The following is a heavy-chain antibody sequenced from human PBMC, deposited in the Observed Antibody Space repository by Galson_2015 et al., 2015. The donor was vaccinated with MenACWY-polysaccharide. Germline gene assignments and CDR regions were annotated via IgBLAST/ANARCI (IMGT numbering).Heavy chain of an antibody. CDR2: ISWNSGSL. Sequence: SLRLSCAASGFTFDDYAMHWGRQAPGKGLEWVSGISWNSGSLGYADSVKGRFTISRDNAKNSLYLQMNSLRAEDTAVYYCAKAETYDFWSGHDDYWGQGTLVTVSS. J-gene: IGHJ4*02. CDR1: GFTFDDYA. D-gene: IGHD3-3*01. CDR3: AKAETYDFWSGHDDY. V-gene: IGHV3-9*01.